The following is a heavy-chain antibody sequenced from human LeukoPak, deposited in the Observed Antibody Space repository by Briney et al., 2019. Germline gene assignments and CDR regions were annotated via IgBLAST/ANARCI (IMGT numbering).Heavy chain of an antibody. J-gene: IGHJ6*03. D-gene: IGHD6-6*01. CDR1: GGSISSYF. V-gene: IGHV4-34*01. CDR3: ARVVSGSIAARPYYYYYYMDV. CDR2: INHSGST. Sequence: SSETLSLTCTISGGSISSYFWSWIRQPPGKGLEWIGEINHSGSTNYNPSLKSRVTISVDTSKNQFSLKLSSVTAADTAVYYCARVVSGSIAARPYYYYYYMDVWGKGPRSPSP.